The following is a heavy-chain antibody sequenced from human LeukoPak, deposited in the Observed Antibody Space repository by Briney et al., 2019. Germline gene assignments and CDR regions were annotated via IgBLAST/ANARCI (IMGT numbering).Heavy chain of an antibody. CDR1: GFTFSTYW. CDR2: IKHDGSEK. Sequence: GGSLRLSCAASGFTFSTYWMSWVRQAPGKGLEWVANIKHDGSEKYYVDSVTGRFTISRDNAKNSLYLHMNSLRAEDTALYYCARGYYGENFDYWGQGTLVTVSS. D-gene: IGHD4-17*01. J-gene: IGHJ4*02. CDR3: ARGYYGENFDY. V-gene: IGHV3-7*03.